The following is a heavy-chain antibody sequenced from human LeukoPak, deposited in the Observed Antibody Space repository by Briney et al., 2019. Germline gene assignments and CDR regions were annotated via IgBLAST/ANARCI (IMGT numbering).Heavy chain of an antibody. CDR3: ARFGEFTREKAFDI. D-gene: IGHD3-10*01. CDR2: ISSSGSTI. V-gene: IGHV3-48*04. CDR1: GFNFNTFW. J-gene: IGHJ3*02. Sequence: GGSLRLSCAASGFNFNTFWMTWVRQAPGKGLEWVSYISSSGSTIYYADSVKGRFTISRDNAKNSLYLQMNSLRAEDTAVYYCARFGEFTREKAFDIWGQGTMVTVSS.